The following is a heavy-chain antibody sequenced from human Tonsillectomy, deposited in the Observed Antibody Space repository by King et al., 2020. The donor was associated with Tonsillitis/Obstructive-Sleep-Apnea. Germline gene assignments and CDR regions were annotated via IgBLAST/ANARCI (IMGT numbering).Heavy chain of an antibody. CDR3: AKPYYFCSITICQGSAFDM. V-gene: IGHV3-23*04. D-gene: IGHD2-2*01. CDR1: GFTFSIYA. CDR2: ISGSDDNT. J-gene: IGHJ3*02. Sequence: VQLVESGGGLVQPGGSLRLSCASSGFTFSIYAMSWVRQAPGKGLEWVSAISGSDDNTYYADSVKGRFTISRDRSKNTLYLQINSLRSADTAVYYFAKPYYFCSITICQGSAFDMWGQGTMVTVSS.